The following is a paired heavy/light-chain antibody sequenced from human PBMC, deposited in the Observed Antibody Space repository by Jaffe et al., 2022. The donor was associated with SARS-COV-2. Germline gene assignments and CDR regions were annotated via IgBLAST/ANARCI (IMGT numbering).Heavy chain of an antibody. D-gene: IGHD2-2*01. V-gene: IGHV3-21*01. CDR3: ARVFVGYCSSTSCYEGYGMDV. Sequence: EVQLVESGGGLVKPGGSLRLSCAASGFTFSSYSMNWVRQAPGKGLEWVSSISSSSSYIYYADSVKGRFTISRDNAKNSLYLQMNSLRAEDTAVYYCARVFVGYCSSTSCYEGYGMDVWGQGTTVTVSS. CDR2: ISSSSSYI. J-gene: IGHJ6*02. CDR1: GFTFSSYS.
Light chain of an antibody. J-gene: IGKJ2*01. CDR1: QSVSSY. CDR2: DAS. V-gene: IGKV3-11*01. Sequence: EIVLTQSPATLSLSPGERATLSCRASQSVSSYLAWYQQKPGQAPRLLIYDASNRATGIPARFSGSGSGTDFTLTISSLEPEDFAVYYCQQRSNWRYTFGQGTKLEIK. CDR3: QQRSNWRYT.